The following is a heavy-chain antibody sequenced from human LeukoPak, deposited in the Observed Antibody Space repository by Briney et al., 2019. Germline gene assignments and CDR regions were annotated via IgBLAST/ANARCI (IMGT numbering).Heavy chain of an antibody. CDR3: ARAGRDYNYGFWWFDP. D-gene: IGHD3/OR15-3a*01. CDR2: IKSKTNGGRI. Sequence: PGGSLRLSCTGSGFNFGDYAMSWVRQAPGKGLEWVSFIKSKTNGGRIEYAASVKGRFTISRDDSKSVAYLQMNSLKTEDTAIYCCARAGRDYNYGFWWFDPWGQGTLVTVSS. CDR1: GFNFGDYA. J-gene: IGHJ5*02. V-gene: IGHV3-49*04.